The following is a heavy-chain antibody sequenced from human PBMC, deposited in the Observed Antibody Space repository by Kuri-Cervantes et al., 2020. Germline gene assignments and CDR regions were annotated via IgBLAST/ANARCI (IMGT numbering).Heavy chain of an antibody. CDR2: INPNSGGT. CDR1: GYTFTGYY. J-gene: IGHJ3*02. V-gene: IGHV1-2*04. D-gene: IGHD6-13*01. Sequence: ASVKVSCKASGYTFTGYYMHWVRQAPGQGLEWMGWINPNSGGTNYAQKFQGWVTMTRDTSISTAYMELSRLRSDDTAVYYYARAFHPGIAAAGMTVDAFDIWGQGTMVTVSS. CDR3: ARAFHPGIAAAGMTVDAFDI.